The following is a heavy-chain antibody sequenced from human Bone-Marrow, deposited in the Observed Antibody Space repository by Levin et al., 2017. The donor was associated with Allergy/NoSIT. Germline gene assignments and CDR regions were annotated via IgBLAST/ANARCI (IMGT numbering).Heavy chain of an antibody. CDR3: GRASDPNFFSNGFDP. V-gene: IGHV3-23*01. D-gene: IGHD2-8*01. CDR2: IVHSGDRT. CDR1: GFSVSNYI. Sequence: QAGGSLRLSCVASGFSVSNYIMTWVRQAPGKGLEWVSAIVHSGDRTFYVDSVKGRFTISRDDSKNTLYLQMSSLRADDTAMYYCGRASDPNFFSNGFDPWGQGTLVTVSS. J-gene: IGHJ5*02.